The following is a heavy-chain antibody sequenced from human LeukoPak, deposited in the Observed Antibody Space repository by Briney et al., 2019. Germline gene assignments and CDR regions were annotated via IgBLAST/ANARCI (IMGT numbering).Heavy chain of an antibody. J-gene: IGHJ6*02. D-gene: IGHD3-22*01. CDR3: ARAFYYDIIGGEGMDV. CDR2: FSSRSSYT. V-gene: IGHV3-11*05. Sequence: PGGSLRLSCAASGFTFNDSYMSWIRQAPGKGLEWVSYFSSRSSYTNYADSVKGRFTISRDNAKNSLYLQMNSLRAEDTAVYYCARAFYYDIIGGEGMDVWGQGTTVTISS. CDR1: GFTFNDSY.